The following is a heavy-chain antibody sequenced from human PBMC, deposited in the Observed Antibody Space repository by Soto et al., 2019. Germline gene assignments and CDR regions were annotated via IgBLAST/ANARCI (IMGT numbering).Heavy chain of an antibody. CDR3: ARGTPGYSGYDYGGWFDP. CDR1: GGSFSGYY. J-gene: IGHJ5*02. CDR2: INHSGST. D-gene: IGHD5-12*01. Sequence: QVQLQQWGAGLLKPSETLSLTCAVYGGSFSGYYWSWIRQPPGKGLAWIGEINHSGSTNYNPSLKSRVTISVDTSKNQFSLKLSSVTAADTAVYYCARGTPGYSGYDYGGWFDPWGQGTLVTVSS. V-gene: IGHV4-34*01.